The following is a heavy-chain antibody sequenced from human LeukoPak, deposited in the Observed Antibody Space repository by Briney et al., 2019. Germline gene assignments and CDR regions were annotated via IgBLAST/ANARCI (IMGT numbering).Heavy chain of an antibody. CDR2: INPNSGGT. V-gene: IGHV1-2*02. Sequence: GASVKVSCKASGYTFTGYYMHWVRQAPGQGLEWMGWINPNSGGTNYAQKFQGRVTMTRDTSISTAYMELSRLRSDDTAVYYCARDTYYDSSGYYYSTARWFDPWGQGTLVTVSS. D-gene: IGHD3-22*01. J-gene: IGHJ5*02. CDR1: GYTFTGYY. CDR3: ARDTYYDSSGYYYSTARWFDP.